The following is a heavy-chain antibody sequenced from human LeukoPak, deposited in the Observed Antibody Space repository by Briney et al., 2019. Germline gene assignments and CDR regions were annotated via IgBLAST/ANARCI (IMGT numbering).Heavy chain of an antibody. CDR1: GGSFSGYY. D-gene: IGHD5-12*01. J-gene: IGHJ6*03. CDR2: INHSGST. CDR3: ARERYRDYYYYYMDV. V-gene: IGHV4-34*01. Sequence: PSETLSLTCAVYGGSFSGYYWSWIRQPPGKGLEWIGEINHSGSTNYNPSLKSRVTISVDTSKNQFSLKLSSVTAADTAVYYCARERYRDYYYYYMDVWGKGTTVTVSS.